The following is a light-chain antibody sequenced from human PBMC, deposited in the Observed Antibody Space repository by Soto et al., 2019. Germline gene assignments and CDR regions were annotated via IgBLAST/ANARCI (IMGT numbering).Light chain of an antibody. Sequence: EIVMTQSPATLSVSPGERATLSCRASQSVSRNLAWYQQKPGQAPRLLIHEASNRATGIPARFSGSGSGTDFTLTISSLEPEDFAVYYCQQRSNWPLTFGGGTKVDIK. CDR2: EAS. V-gene: IGKV3-11*01. J-gene: IGKJ4*01. CDR3: QQRSNWPLT. CDR1: QSVSRN.